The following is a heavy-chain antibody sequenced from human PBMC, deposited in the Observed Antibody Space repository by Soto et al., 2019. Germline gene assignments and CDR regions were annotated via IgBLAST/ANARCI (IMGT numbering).Heavy chain of an antibody. D-gene: IGHD6-19*01. CDR1: GYPYTNSY. Sequence: QVQLVQSGAEVRKPGASVKVSCKASGYPYTNSYMHWVRQAPGQGLEWMGWIHPNTGGTNYAQKFQGRVTMTRDTSVSTVYMELNRLTPDDTAIYFCASDFRTRGWFRQAGNFAMDVWGQGNRVSVS. CDR3: ASDFRTRGWFRQAGNFAMDV. J-gene: IGHJ6*02. CDR2: IHPNTGGT. V-gene: IGHV1-2*02.